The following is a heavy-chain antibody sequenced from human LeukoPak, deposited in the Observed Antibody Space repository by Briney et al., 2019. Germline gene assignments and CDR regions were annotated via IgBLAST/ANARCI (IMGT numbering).Heavy chain of an antibody. CDR1: GGSISSSSYY. J-gene: IGHJ3*02. Sequence: PSETLSLTCTVSGGSISSSSYYWGWIRQPPGKGLEWIGSIYYSGSTYYNPSLKSRVTISVDTSKNQFSLKLSSVTAADTAVYYCARHRRSSITMIVVVITTPGAFDIWGQGTMVTVSS. CDR2: IYYSGST. CDR3: ARHRRSSITMIVVVITTPGAFDI. V-gene: IGHV4-39*01. D-gene: IGHD3-22*01.